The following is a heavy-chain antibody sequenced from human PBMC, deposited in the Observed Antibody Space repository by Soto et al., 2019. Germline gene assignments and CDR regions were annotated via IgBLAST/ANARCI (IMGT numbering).Heavy chain of an antibody. Sequence: EVQLLESGGGLVQPGGSLRLSCAASGFTFSSYAMSWVRQAPGKGLEWVSAISGSGGSTYYADSVKRRFTIPRDNSKNTLYLQMNSLRAEDTAVYYCATDTEVTARKDRYYYYGMDVWGQGTTVTVSS. J-gene: IGHJ6*02. CDR2: ISGSGGST. D-gene: IGHD2-21*02. V-gene: IGHV3-23*01. CDR1: GFTFSSYA. CDR3: ATDTEVTARKDRYYYYGMDV.